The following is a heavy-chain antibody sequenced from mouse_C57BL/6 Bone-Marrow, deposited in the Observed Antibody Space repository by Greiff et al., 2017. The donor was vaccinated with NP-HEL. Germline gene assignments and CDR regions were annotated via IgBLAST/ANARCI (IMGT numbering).Heavy chain of an antibody. CDR2: IYPRSGNT. V-gene: IGHV1-81*01. CDR3: ARRVLTGTRYFDV. Sequence: VMLVESGAELARPGASVKLSCKASGYTFTSYGISWVKQRPGQGLEWIGEIYPRSGNTYYNEKFKGKATLTADKSSSTAYMELRSLTSEDSAVYFCARRVLTGTRYFDVWGTGTTVTVSS. D-gene: IGHD4-1*01. CDR1: GYTFTSYG. J-gene: IGHJ1*03.